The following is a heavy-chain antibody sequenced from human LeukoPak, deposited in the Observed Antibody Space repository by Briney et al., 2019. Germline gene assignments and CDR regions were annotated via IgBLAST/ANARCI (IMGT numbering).Heavy chain of an antibody. J-gene: IGHJ5*02. CDR1: VGSISSYY. V-gene: IGHV4-59*08. D-gene: IGHD3-10*01. CDR2: IYYSGST. CDR3: ASSLWFGELQHNWFAP. Sequence: PSGTLSLTCTVSVGSISSYYWSWIRQPPGKGLKWIGYIYYSGSTNDNPSLQSRGTISVDTSKNQFSLKLGSVTAADTAVYYCASSLWFGELQHNWFAPWGQGPLVTVSS.